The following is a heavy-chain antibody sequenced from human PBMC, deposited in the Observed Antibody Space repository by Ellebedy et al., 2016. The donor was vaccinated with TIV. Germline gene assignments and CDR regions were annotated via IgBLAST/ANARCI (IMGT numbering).Heavy chain of an antibody. D-gene: IGHD4-17*01. CDR2: INHSGST. V-gene: IGHV4-34*01. CDR3: ARSTTVTTASYEY. J-gene: IGHJ4*02. Sequence: MPSETLSLTCAVYGGSSSGYYWTWIRQPPGKGLEWIGEINHSGSTTYNPSLKSRVTISVDTSRNRFSLKLSSVTAADTAVYYCARSTTVTTASYEYWGQGTLVTVSS. CDR1: GGSSSGYY.